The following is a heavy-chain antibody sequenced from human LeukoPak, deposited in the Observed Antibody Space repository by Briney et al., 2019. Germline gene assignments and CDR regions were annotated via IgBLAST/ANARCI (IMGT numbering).Heavy chain of an antibody. V-gene: IGHV1-2*02. CDR3: ARWVAGQNYFDY. CDR2: INPNSGGT. J-gene: IGHJ4*02. Sequence: GASLKVSCKASGYTFTDYYIHWVRQAPGQGLEWMGWINPNSGGTNYAQKFQGRVTMSRYTSITTAYMELSRLRSDDTAVYYCARWVAGQNYFDYWGQGTLVTVSS. CDR1: GYTFTDYY. D-gene: IGHD6-19*01.